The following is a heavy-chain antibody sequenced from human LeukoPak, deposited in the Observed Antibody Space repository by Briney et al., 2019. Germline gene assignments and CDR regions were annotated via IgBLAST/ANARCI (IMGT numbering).Heavy chain of an antibody. V-gene: IGHV3-30-3*01. D-gene: IGHD1-26*01. Sequence: GGSLRLSCAASGFTFSSYAMHWVRQAPGKGPEWVAVISYDGSNKYYADSVKGRFTISRDNSKNTLYLQMNSLRAEDTAVYYCARGASYYENYFDYWGQGTLVTVSS. CDR3: ARGASYYENYFDY. CDR1: GFTFSSYA. CDR2: ISYDGSNK. J-gene: IGHJ4*02.